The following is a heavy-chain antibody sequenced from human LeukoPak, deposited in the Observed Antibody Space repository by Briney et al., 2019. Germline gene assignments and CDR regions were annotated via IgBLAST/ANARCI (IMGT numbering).Heavy chain of an antibody. Sequence: SVKVSCKASGGTFSSYAISWVRQAPGQGLEWMGGIIPIFGTANYAQKFQGRVTITADKSTSTAYMELSSLRSEDTAVYYCASWYQRDERRDGYNYYPFDYWGQGTLVTVSS. CDR1: GGTFSSYA. CDR2: IIPIFGTA. CDR3: ASWYQRDERRDGYNYYPFDY. D-gene: IGHD5-24*01. V-gene: IGHV1-69*06. J-gene: IGHJ4*02.